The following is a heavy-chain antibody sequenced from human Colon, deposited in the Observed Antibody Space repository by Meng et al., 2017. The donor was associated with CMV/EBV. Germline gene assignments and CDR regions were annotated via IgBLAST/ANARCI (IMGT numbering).Heavy chain of an antibody. CDR3: ASSPRISIFGVDRGGMDV. CDR1: GFIFSTYG. J-gene: IGHJ6*02. Sequence: GESLKISCAASGFIFSTYGMHWVRQAPGKGLEWVALIWYDENNKFYADSVKGRFTISRDNSKNTLYLQMNSLRAEDTAVYYCASSPRISIFGVDRGGMDVWGQGTTVTVSS. D-gene: IGHD3-3*01. CDR2: IWYDENNK. V-gene: IGHV3-33*01.